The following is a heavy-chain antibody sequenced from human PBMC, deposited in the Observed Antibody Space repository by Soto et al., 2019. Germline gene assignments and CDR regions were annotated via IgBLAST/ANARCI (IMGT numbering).Heavy chain of an antibody. D-gene: IGHD5-12*01. CDR2: IYYSGST. Sequence: SETLSLTCTVSGGSISSGGYYWSWIRQHPGKGLEWIGYIYYSGSTYYNPSLKSRVTISVDTSKNQFSLKLSSVTAADTAVYYCARGVYAAYYYGMDVWGQGTTVTVSS. J-gene: IGHJ6*02. CDR3: ARGVYAAYYYGMDV. CDR1: GGSISSGGYY. V-gene: IGHV4-31*03.